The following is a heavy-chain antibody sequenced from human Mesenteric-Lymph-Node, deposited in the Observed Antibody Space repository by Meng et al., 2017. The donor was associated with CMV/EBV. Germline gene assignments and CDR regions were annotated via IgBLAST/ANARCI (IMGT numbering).Heavy chain of an antibody. Sequence: AVYGGSFSCYYWSWIRQPPGKGLEWIGEINHSGSTNYNPSLKSRVTISVDTSKNQFSLKLSSVTAADTAVYYCARVLVVGATKACDYWGQGTLVTVSS. CDR2: INHSGST. CDR3: ARVLVVGATKACDY. J-gene: IGHJ4*02. CDR1: GGSFSCYY. V-gene: IGHV4-34*01. D-gene: IGHD1-26*01.